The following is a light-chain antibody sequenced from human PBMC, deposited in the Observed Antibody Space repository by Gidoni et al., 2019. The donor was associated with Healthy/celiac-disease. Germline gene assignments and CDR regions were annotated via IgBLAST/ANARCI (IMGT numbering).Light chain of an antibody. CDR3: MQALQTPYT. CDR1: QSLLHSNGYNY. CDR2: LGS. V-gene: IGKV2-28*01. Sequence: DIVMTQSPLSLPVTPGEPASISCRSSQSLLHSNGYNYLDWYLQKPGQAPQLLIYLGSNLASGVPDRFSGSGSGTDFTLKISRVEAEDVGVYYCMQALQTPYTFGQXTKLEIK. J-gene: IGKJ2*01.